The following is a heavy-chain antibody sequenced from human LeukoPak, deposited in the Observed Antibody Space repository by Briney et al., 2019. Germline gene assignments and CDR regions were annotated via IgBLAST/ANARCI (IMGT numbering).Heavy chain of an antibody. D-gene: IGHD3-22*01. CDR3: ARNYYDSSGYYSDACDI. J-gene: IGHJ3*02. CDR1: GGSFNSHY. CDR2: VYHSGST. V-gene: IGHV4-59*11. Sequence: SETLSLTCTVSGGSFNSHYWSWIRQSPGKGLEWIGYVYHSGSTNYNPSFQSRVTISADTSKNQFSLSLNSVTAADTAIYYCARNYYDSSGYYSDACDIWGRGTMVTVSP.